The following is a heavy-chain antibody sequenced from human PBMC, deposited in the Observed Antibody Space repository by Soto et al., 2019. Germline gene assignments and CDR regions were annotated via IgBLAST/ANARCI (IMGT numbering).Heavy chain of an antibody. J-gene: IGHJ6*02. CDR3: ARQIGHYGLDV. Sequence: PGESLKISCKVSVDSFTNYWIAWVRQTPGKGLEWMGIIHPGDSESRHNPSFQGQVTISADKSITTAYLQWSSLRASDTAMYYCARQIGHYGLDVWGQGTTVTVSS. CDR2: IHPGDSES. CDR1: VDSFTNYW. V-gene: IGHV5-51*01.